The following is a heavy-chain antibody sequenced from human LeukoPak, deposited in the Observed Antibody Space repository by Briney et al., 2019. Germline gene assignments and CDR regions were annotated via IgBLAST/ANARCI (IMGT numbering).Heavy chain of an antibody. CDR2: INSDGSST. Sequence: GGSLRLSCAASGFTLSSNYMSWVRQTPGKGLVWVSRINSDGSSTRYADSVKGRFTISRDNAKNTLDLQMSSLRAEDTAVYYCARVDCSGGSCYFDYWGQGTLVTVSS. J-gene: IGHJ4*02. CDR1: GFTLSSNY. D-gene: IGHD2-15*01. V-gene: IGHV3-74*01. CDR3: ARVDCSGGSCYFDY.